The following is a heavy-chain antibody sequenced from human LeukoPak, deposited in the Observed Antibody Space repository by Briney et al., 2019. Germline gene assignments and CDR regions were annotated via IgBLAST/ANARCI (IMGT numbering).Heavy chain of an antibody. CDR1: GFTFDDYA. Sequence: GRSLRLSCAASGFTFDDYAMHWVRQAPGKGLEWVSAISGSGGSTYYADSVKGRFTISRDNSKNTLYLQMNSLRAEDTAVYYCAKDSGGNYHYFDYWGQGTLVTVSS. D-gene: IGHD4-23*01. V-gene: IGHV3-23*01. J-gene: IGHJ4*02. CDR3: AKDSGGNYHYFDY. CDR2: ISGSGGST.